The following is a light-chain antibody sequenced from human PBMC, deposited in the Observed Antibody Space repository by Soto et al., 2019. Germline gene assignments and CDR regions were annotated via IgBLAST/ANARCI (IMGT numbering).Light chain of an antibody. CDR3: QQYGSSRVWRT. CDR1: QSVSSSY. V-gene: IGKV3-20*01. CDR2: SAS. Sequence: EIVLTQSPGTLSLSPGERATLSCRASQSVSSSYLAWYQQKPGQPPRLLIYSASSRATGIPDRFSGSGSGTDFTLTISRLEPEDFAVYYCQQYGSSRVWRTFGQGTKVEIK. J-gene: IGKJ1*01.